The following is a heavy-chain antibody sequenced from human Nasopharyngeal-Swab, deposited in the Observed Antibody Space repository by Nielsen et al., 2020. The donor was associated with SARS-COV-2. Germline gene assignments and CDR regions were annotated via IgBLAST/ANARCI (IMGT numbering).Heavy chain of an antibody. V-gene: IGHV3-48*04. Sequence: GESLKISCAASGFPFSSYSMNWVRQAPGKGLEWVSYISSSSSTIYYADSVKGRFTISRDNAKNSLYLQMNSLRAEDTAVYYCARDPDYDFWSGYSKSFDSWGQGTLVTVSS. CDR2: ISSSSSTI. CDR3: ARDPDYDFWSGYSKSFDS. CDR1: GFPFSSYS. D-gene: IGHD3-3*01. J-gene: IGHJ4*02.